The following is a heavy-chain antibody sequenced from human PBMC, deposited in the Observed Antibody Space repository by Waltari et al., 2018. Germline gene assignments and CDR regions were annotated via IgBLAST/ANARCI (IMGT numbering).Heavy chain of an antibody. CDR1: GGSISSGSYY. J-gene: IGHJ6*04. V-gene: IGHV4-61*02. CDR3: ARDERAAGMLHV. CDR2: IYTSGST. Sequence: QVQLQESGPGLVKPSQTLSLTCTVSGGSISSGSYYWRWIRQPAGKGLEWIGRIYTSGSTNYNPSLKSRVTISVDTSKNQFSLKLSSVTAADTAVYYCARDERAAGMLHVWGKGTTVTVSS. D-gene: IGHD6-13*01.